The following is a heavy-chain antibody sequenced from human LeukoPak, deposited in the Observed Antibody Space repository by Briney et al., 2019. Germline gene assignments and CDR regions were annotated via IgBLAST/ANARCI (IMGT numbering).Heavy chain of an antibody. CDR3: AREMTMVRGLSWFDP. CDR1: GGSINSYY. CDR2: IYYSGST. D-gene: IGHD3-10*01. J-gene: IGHJ5*02. Sequence: SETLSLTCTVSGGSINSYYWNWIRQPPGKGLEWIGYIYYSGSTNYNPSLKSRLTISVDTSKNQFSLKLTSVTAADTAVYFCAREMTMVRGLSWFDPWGQGTLVTVSS. V-gene: IGHV4-59*01.